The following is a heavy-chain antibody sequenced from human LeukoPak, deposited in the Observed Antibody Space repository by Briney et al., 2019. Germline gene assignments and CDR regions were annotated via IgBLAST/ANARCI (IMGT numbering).Heavy chain of an antibody. CDR2: ISYDGSNK. J-gene: IGHJ3*02. V-gene: IGHV3-30*04. CDR3: ANVYGDSLGVNAFDI. D-gene: IGHD4-17*01. CDR1: GFTFSSYA. Sequence: PGGSLRLSCAASGFTFSSYAMHWVRQAPGKGLEWVAVISYDGSNKYYADSVKGRFTTSRDNSKNPLYLQMNSLRAEDTAVYYCANVYGDSLGVNAFDIWGQGTMVTVSS.